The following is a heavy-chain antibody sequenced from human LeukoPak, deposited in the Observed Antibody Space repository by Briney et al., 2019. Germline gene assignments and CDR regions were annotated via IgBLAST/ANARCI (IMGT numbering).Heavy chain of an antibody. CDR2: ISYDGSNK. Sequence: GGSLRLSCAASGFTFSSYGMHWVRQAPGKGLEWVAVISYDGSNKYYADSVKGRFTISRDNSKNTLYLQMNSLRAEDTAVYYCAKDLGYYDFRSGYYGENYYGMDVWGQGTTVTVSS. J-gene: IGHJ6*02. V-gene: IGHV3-30*18. D-gene: IGHD3-3*01. CDR3: AKDLGYYDFRSGYYGENYYGMDV. CDR1: GFTFSSYG.